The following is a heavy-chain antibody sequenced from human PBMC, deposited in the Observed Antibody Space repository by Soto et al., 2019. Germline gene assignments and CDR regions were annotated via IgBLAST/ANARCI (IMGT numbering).Heavy chain of an antibody. CDR3: ARNGVGIVDYSYSYYMDV. CDR2: IYYSGST. CDR1: GGSISSYY. D-gene: IGHD5-12*01. V-gene: IGHV4-59*01. J-gene: IGHJ6*03. Sequence: SETLSLTCTVSGGSISSYYWSWIRQPPGKGLEWIGYIYYSGSTNYNPSLKSRVTISVDTSKNQFSLKLSSVTAADTAVYYCARNGVGIVDYSYSYYMDVWGKGTTVTVS.